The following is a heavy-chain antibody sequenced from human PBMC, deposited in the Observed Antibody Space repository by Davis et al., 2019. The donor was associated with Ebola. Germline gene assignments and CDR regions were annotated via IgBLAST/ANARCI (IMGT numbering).Heavy chain of an antibody. CDR1: GFTFSSYA. J-gene: IGHJ6*04. CDR3: AKSGLSFGVVKYHYGMDV. Sequence: GESLKISCAASGFTFSSYAMSWVRQAPGKGLEWVSAISGSGGSTYYADSVKGRFTISRDNSKNTLYLQMNSLRAEDTAVYYCAKSGLSFGVVKYHYGMDVWGKGTTVTGSS. CDR2: ISGSGGST. D-gene: IGHD3-3*01. V-gene: IGHV3-23*01.